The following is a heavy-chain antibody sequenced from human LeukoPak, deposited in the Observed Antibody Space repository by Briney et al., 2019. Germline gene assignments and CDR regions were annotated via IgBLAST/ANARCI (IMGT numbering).Heavy chain of an antibody. J-gene: IGHJ6*02. D-gene: IGHD1-26*01. CDR1: GYTFTSYY. CDR2: INPSGGST. CDR3: AGEGSGSYLYYYYGMDV. V-gene: IGHV1-46*01. Sequence: ASVKVSCKASGYTFTSYYMHWVRQAPGQGLEWMGIINPSGGSTSYAQKFQGRVTMTRDTSTSTVYMELSSLRSEDTAVYYCAGEGSGSYLYYYYGMDVWGQGTPVTVSS.